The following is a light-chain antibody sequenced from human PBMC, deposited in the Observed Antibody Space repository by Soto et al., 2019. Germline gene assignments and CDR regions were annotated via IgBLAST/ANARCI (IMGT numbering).Light chain of an antibody. CDR2: GNN. V-gene: IGLV1-44*01. Sequence: QSVLTQPPSVSGTPGQRVTISCSGSTSNFGKSIVSWYQQLPGTAPRLLIHGNNNRPSGVPDRFSGSESGTSASLAIAGLQAGDEAIYYCQSFDSDLSALVFGTGTRAPS. CDR1: TSNFGKSI. J-gene: IGLJ1*01. CDR3: QSFDSDLSALV.